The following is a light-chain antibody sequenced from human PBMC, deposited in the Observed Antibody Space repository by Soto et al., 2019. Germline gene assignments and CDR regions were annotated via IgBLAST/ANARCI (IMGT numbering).Light chain of an antibody. J-gene: IGKJ1*01. CDR3: MQSLQTPRT. V-gene: IGKV2-28*01. CDR2: LGS. Sequence: DMVMTQSPLSLPVTPGEPASISCRSSQSLLHSNGYNYWDWYLQKPGQSPQLLIYLGSNRASGVPDRIRGSGSGTDFTLKISRVEAEDVGVYYCMQSLQTPRTFGQGTKVEIK. CDR1: QSLLHSNGYNY.